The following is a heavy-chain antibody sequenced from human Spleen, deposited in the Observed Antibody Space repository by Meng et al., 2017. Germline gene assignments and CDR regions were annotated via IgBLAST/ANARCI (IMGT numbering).Heavy chain of an antibody. Sequence: QVELRQWRGGLLKPSETLSLTCVVSGGSFSDYYWSWIRQPPGKGLEWIGEINHSGSTNYNPSLESRATISVDTSQNNLSLKLSSVTAADSAVYYCARGPTTMAHDFDYWGQGTLVTVSS. CDR1: GGSFSDYY. J-gene: IGHJ4*02. CDR2: INHSGST. V-gene: IGHV4-34*01. CDR3: ARGPTTMAHDFDY. D-gene: IGHD4-11*01.